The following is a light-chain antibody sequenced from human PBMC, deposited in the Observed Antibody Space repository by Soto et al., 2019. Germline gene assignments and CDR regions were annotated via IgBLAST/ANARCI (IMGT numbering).Light chain of an antibody. CDR2: DAS. V-gene: IGKV1-5*01. J-gene: IGKJ2*01. Sequence: DIQMTQSPSTLSASVGDRVTITCRASQSISSWLAWYQQKPGKAPKLLIYDASSFESGVPSRVSGSGTGTEFTLTISILQPDDFATYYRPQYNRYSPVTFGQGTKLEIK. CDR1: QSISSW. CDR3: PQYNRYSPVT.